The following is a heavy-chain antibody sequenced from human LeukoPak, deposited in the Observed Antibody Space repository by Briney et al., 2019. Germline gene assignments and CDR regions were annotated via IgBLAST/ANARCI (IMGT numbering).Heavy chain of an antibody. J-gene: IGHJ4*02. Sequence: GGSLRLSCAASGFTFDDYAMHWVRQAPGKGLEWVSGISWNSGSIGYADSVKGRFTISRDNAKNSLYLQMNRLRAEDTAGYYCARGVGICSSTSCYTDYFDYWGQGTLVTVSS. CDR1: GFTFDDYA. V-gene: IGHV3-9*01. CDR2: ISWNSGSI. CDR3: ARGVGICSSTSCYTDYFDY. D-gene: IGHD2-2*02.